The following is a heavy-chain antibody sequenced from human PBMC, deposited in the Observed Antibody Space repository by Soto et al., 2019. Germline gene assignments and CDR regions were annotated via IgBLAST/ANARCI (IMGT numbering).Heavy chain of an antibody. J-gene: IGHJ4*02. V-gene: IGHV3-23*01. D-gene: IGHD5-18*01. CDR3: ATRDTAMVHYFDY. Sequence: EVQLLESGGGLVQPGGSLRLSCAASGFTFSSYAMSWVRQASGKGLGWVSAISGSGGSTYYADSVKGRFTISRDNSKNTLYLQMNSLRAEDTAVYYCATRDTAMVHYFDYWGQGTLVTVSS. CDR2: ISGSGGST. CDR1: GFTFSSYA.